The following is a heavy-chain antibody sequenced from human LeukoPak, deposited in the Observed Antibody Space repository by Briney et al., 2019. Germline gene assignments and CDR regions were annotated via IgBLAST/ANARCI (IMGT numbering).Heavy chain of an antibody. CDR1: GLTFSRYS. D-gene: IGHD3-3*01. J-gene: IGHJ4*02. Sequence: GGSLRLSCAASGLTFSRYSMNWVRQAPGKGLEWVSYISRSSSTIYYADSVKGRFTISRDNAKNSLYLQMNSLRAEDTAVYYCARDLEWLLSYFDYWGQGTLVTVSS. V-gene: IGHV3-48*01. CDR2: ISRSSSTI. CDR3: ARDLEWLLSYFDY.